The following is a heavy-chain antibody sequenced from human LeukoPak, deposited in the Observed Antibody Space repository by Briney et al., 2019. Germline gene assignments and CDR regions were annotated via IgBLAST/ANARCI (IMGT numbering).Heavy chain of an antibody. J-gene: IGHJ4*02. CDR2: ISSSGRTI. Sequence: GGSLRLSCAASGFTFSDYYMSWIRQAPGKGLEWVSYISSSGRTIYYADSVKGRFTISRDNAKNSLFLQMNSLRAEDTAVYYCARGAYCGGDCYSLLDSWGQGTLDTVSS. CDR1: GFTFSDYY. V-gene: IGHV3-11*04. D-gene: IGHD2-21*02. CDR3: ARGAYCGGDCYSLLDS.